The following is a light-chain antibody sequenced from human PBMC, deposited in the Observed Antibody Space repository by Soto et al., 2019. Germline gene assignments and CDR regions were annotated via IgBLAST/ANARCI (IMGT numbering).Light chain of an antibody. CDR1: QGIRND. Sequence: DIQMTQFPSSLSASVGDRVTITCRASQGIRNDLAWYQQKPGKAPKRLIYAASSLQSGVPSRFSVSGSGTECTLEIISLQPEDLATFSCLKHSTSPLTFGKGPKVEIK. CDR2: AAS. V-gene: IGKV1-17*01. J-gene: IGKJ1*01. CDR3: LKHSTSPLT.